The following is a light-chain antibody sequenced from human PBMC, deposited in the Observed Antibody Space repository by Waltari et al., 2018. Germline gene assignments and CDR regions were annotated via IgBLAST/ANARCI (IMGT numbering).Light chain of an antibody. CDR1: QSVSSN. CDR2: GAS. V-gene: IGKV3-15*01. Sequence: EIVLTQSPATLSLSPGERATLSCRASQSVSSNLAWYQHKPGQAPRLLIYGASTRATGIPARFSGSGSGTEFTLTISSLQSEDFAVYYCQQYDSTPQTFGQGTKLEIK. J-gene: IGKJ2*01. CDR3: QQYDSTPQT.